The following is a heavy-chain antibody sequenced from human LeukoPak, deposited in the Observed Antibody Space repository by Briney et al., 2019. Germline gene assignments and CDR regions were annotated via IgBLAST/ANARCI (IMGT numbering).Heavy chain of an antibody. D-gene: IGHD3-10*01. Sequence: PGGSLRLSCAASGFTFTDHYMSWIRQAHGKGLEWVSYISSSGTVIYYGDSVKGRFTISRDNAKKSLYLQMNSLRAEDTAVYYCARDYNCWGQGTLVTVSS. CDR2: ISSSGTVI. V-gene: IGHV3-11*01. J-gene: IGHJ4*02. CDR3: ARDYNC. CDR1: GFTFTDHY.